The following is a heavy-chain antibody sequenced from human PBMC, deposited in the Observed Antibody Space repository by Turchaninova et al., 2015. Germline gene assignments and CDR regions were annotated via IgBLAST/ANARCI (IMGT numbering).Heavy chain of an antibody. J-gene: IGHJ3*02. Sequence: EVLMVESGGGLLQPGWSLRRYCRSSGFTFDNFAINWGRRAPGKGLWWVSSLSGSGENTYYADSVKGRFIISRDNSKHTLYLQMNSLRADDTAVYYCAKGIYGDPPDAFDIWGRGTMVTVSS. V-gene: IGHV3-23*04. CDR1: GFTFDNFA. CDR2: LSGSGENT. CDR3: AKGIYGDPPDAFDI. D-gene: IGHD4-17*01.